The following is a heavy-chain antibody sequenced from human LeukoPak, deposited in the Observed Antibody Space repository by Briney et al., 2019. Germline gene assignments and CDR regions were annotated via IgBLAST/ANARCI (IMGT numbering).Heavy chain of an antibody. CDR1: GGSISSYY. CDR2: IYTSGST. V-gene: IGHV4-4*07. CDR3: ARGMGYCSSTSCRTGNWFDP. Sequence: SETLSLTCTVSGGSISSYYWSWIRQPAGKGLEWIGRIYTSGSTNYNPSLKSRVTMSVDTSKNQFSLKLSSVTAADTAVYYCARGMGYCSSTSCRTGNWFDPWGQGTLVTVSS. D-gene: IGHD2-2*01. J-gene: IGHJ5*02.